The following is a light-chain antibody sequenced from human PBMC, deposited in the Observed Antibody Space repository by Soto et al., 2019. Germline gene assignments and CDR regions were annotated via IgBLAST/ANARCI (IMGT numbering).Light chain of an antibody. V-gene: IGLV2-11*01. J-gene: IGLJ2*01. CDR1: SSDVGGYEY. CDR3: SSYISSSTFVV. Sequence: QSALTQPRSVSGSPGQSVTISCTGTSSDVGGYEYVSWYQQYPGKAPKLMIYAVTRRPSGVPDRFSGSKSGNTASLTISGLQAEDEADYYCSSYISSSTFVVFGGGTKLTVL. CDR2: AVT.